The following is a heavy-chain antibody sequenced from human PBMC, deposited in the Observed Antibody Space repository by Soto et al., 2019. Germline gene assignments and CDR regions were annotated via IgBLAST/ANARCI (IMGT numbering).Heavy chain of an antibody. J-gene: IGHJ4*02. CDR1: GFTFNSAW. Sequence: EVQLVESGGGLVKPGGSLRLACAASGFTFNSAWMRWVRQAPGKGLEWVGLIKSKSDGGTADYTAPVKGRFTISREESQNTLYRQMNSLKTEDEAVYFCCSNFWLLRAKSDHWGQGTLVTVSS. CDR3: CSNFWLLRAKSDH. V-gene: IGHV3-15*01. D-gene: IGHD3-22*01. CDR2: IKSKSDGGTA.